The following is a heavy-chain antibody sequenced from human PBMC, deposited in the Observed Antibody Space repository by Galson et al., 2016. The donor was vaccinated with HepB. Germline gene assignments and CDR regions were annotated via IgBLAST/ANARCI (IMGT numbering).Heavy chain of an antibody. Sequence: SLRLSCAASGFSLSSYGMRWVRQAPGKGLEWVAVIWSDGNNKNYGDTVKGRFTISRDNSKNTLYVQMNNLRVEDTAVYYCSRGSQDDIEVDGDLEQDYWGQGTLVTVSS. D-gene: IGHD2-15*01. J-gene: IGHJ4*02. CDR3: SRGSQDDIEVDGDLEQDY. CDR2: IWSDGNNK. V-gene: IGHV3-33*01. CDR1: GFSLSSYG.